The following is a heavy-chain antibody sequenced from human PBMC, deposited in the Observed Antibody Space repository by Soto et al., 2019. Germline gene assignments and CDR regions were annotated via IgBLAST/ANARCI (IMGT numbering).Heavy chain of an antibody. CDR1: GFTFSSYV. Sequence: GGSLRLSCAASGFTFSSYVMHWVRQAPGKGLEWVAVIWYDGSNKYYADSVKGRFTISRDNSKNTLYLQMNSLRAEDTAVYYCARDLPGMDVWGQGTTVTVSS. CDR2: IWYDGSNK. J-gene: IGHJ6*02. V-gene: IGHV3-33*01. CDR3: ARDLPGMDV.